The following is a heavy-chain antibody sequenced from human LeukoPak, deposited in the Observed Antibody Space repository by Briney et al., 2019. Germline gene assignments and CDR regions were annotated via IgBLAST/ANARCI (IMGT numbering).Heavy chain of an antibody. V-gene: IGHV4-39*07. Sequence: SETLSLTCTVSGGSITSSSYYWGWIRQPPGKGLEWIGSIHYSGSTYYNPSLKSRVTISVDTSKNQFSLKLSSMTAADTAVYYCARDRIAAAGVNWFDPWGQGTLVTVSS. CDR1: GGSITSSSYY. D-gene: IGHD6-13*01. J-gene: IGHJ5*02. CDR2: IHYSGST. CDR3: ARDRIAAAGVNWFDP.